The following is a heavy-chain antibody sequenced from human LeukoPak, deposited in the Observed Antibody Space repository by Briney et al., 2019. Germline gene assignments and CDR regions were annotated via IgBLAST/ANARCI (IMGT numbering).Heavy chain of an antibody. CDR1: GYTFTDYY. D-gene: IGHD6-6*01. Sequence: GASVKVSCKASGYTFTDYYMHWVQQAPGKGLEWMGRVDPEDGETIYAEKFQGRVTITADTSTDTAYMELSSLRSEDTAVYYCATVGGIAAHTFDYWGQGTLVTVSS. V-gene: IGHV1-69-2*01. CDR3: ATVGGIAAHTFDY. CDR2: VDPEDGET. J-gene: IGHJ4*02.